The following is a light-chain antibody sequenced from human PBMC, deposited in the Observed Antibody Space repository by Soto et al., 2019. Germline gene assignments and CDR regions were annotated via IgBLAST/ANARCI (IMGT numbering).Light chain of an antibody. CDR1: RSDIGDSNF. CDR2: EVN. V-gene: IGLV2-14*01. CDR3: ASFRSGTILV. J-gene: IGLJ1*01. Sequence: QAVLTQPASVSGSAGQSVTISCTGPRSDIGDSNFISLYQHSPGKAPRLLIYEVNNRPSGVSRRFSGSKAGNTASLTISGLPDDDEADYFCASFRSGTILVFGSGPKVTVL.